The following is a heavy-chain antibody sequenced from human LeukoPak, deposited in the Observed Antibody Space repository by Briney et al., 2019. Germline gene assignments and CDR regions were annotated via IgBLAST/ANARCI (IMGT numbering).Heavy chain of an antibody. CDR3: AKDMKSQVWGSYRGDHAFDI. Sequence: GGSLRLSCAASGFTFDDYAMHWVRQAPGKGLEWVSGISWNSRSIGYADSVKGRFTISRDNAKNSLYPQMNSLRAEDTALYYCAKDMKSQVWGSYRGDHAFDIWGQGTMVTVSS. CDR1: GFTFDDYA. J-gene: IGHJ3*02. V-gene: IGHV3-9*01. CDR2: ISWNSRSI. D-gene: IGHD3-16*02.